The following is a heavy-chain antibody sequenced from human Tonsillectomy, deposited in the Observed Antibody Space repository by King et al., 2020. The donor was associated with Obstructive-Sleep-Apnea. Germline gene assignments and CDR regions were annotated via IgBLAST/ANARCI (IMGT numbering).Heavy chain of an antibody. CDR2: INSDGSSK. CDR3: AKTPYRYYGLDV. J-gene: IGHJ6*02. D-gene: IGHD3-16*02. CDR1: GFTFSSYW. V-gene: IGHV3-74*01. Sequence: VQLVESGGGLVQPGGSLRLSCAASGFTFSSYWMFWVRQTPGKGLVWVSRINSDGSSKSHADSVKGRFTISRDNAKNTLHLQMNSLRAEDTAVYYCAKTPYRYYGLDVWGQGTTVTVSS.